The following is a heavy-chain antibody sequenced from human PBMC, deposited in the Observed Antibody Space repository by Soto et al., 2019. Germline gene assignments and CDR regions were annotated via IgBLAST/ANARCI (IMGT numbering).Heavy chain of an antibody. D-gene: IGHD2-21*02. Sequence: QVQLVQSGAEVKKPGSSVKVSCKASGGTFSSYAISWVRQAPGQGLEWMGGIIPIFGTANSAQQFQGRVTITADESTSTAYMERSSLRSEDTAVYYCARAGAYGGGDCYSRWFDPWGQGTLVTVSS. CDR2: IIPIFGTA. CDR3: ARAGAYGGGDCYSRWFDP. CDR1: GGTFSSYA. V-gene: IGHV1-69*01. J-gene: IGHJ5*02.